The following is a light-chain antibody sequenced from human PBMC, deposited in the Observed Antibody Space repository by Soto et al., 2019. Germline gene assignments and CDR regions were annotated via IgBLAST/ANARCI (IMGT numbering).Light chain of an antibody. Sequence: EIVLTQSPGTLSLSPGERATLSCRASQSVYSSYLAWYQQKPGQAPRLLIYGAFNRATGIPDRFSGSGSGTDFTLTINSLQSEDFAVYYCQRYNNWPLTFGGGTKVESK. CDR3: QRYNNWPLT. CDR1: QSVYSSY. V-gene: IGKV3-20*01. J-gene: IGKJ4*01. CDR2: GAF.